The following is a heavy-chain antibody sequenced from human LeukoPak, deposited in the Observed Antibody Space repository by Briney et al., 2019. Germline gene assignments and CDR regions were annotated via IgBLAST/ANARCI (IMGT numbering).Heavy chain of an antibody. CDR3: AKGAEIDL. J-gene: IGHJ5*02. CDR2: VTGPGDTT. CDR1: GFTFTNYA. V-gene: IGHV3-23*01. Sequence: GGSLRLSCAASGFTFTNYAMNWVRQAPGKGLGWVSAVTGPGDTTYYADSVKGRFFMSREDSKTTVYLQMNSLRAEDTAIYYCAKGAEIDLWGQGTLVTVSS. D-gene: IGHD3-16*01.